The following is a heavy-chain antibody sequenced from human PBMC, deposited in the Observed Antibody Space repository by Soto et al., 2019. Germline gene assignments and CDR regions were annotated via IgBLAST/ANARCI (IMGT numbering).Heavy chain of an antibody. CDR3: GRAPRYKRGWYLHF. V-gene: IGHV1-3*01. Sequence: QVQLVQSGAEVKKPGASVKVSCKASGYTFTSYAMHWVRQAPGQRLEWMGWINAGNGNTKYSQKFQGRGTITRDTSASTAYMELSSLRSEDTAVYYWGRAPRYKRGWYLHFWGQGNLVTLSS. J-gene: IGHJ4*02. CDR1: GYTFTSYA. CDR2: INAGNGNT. D-gene: IGHD6-19*01.